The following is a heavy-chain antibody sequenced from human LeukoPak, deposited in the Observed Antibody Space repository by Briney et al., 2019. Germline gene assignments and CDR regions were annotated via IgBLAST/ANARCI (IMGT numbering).Heavy chain of an antibody. D-gene: IGHD2-21*02. CDR2: IIPIFGTA. CDR1: GYTFTGYY. V-gene: IGHV1-69*05. CDR3: ARLRLHYYYYMDV. J-gene: IGHJ6*03. Sequence: SVKVSCKASGYTFTGYYMHWVRQAPGQGLEWMGRIIPIFGTANYAQKFQGRVTITTDESTSTAYMELSSLRSEDTAVYYCARLRLHYYYYMDVWGKGTTVTVSS.